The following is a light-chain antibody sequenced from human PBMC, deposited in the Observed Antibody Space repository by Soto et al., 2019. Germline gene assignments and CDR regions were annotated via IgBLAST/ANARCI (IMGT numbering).Light chain of an antibody. V-gene: IGKV4-1*01. CDR3: QQSYSTPWT. J-gene: IGKJ1*01. CDR2: AAS. CDR1: QSVLYSSNNKNS. Sequence: DIVMTQSPDSLAVSLGERATINCKSSQSVLYSSNNKNSVAWYQQKPGKAPKLLIYAASSLQSGVPSRFSGSGSGTDFTLTISSLQPEDFATYYCQQSYSTPWTFGQGTKVDIK.